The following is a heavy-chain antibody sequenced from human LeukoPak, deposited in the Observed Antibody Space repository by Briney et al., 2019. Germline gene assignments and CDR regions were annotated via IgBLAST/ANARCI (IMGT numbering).Heavy chain of an antibody. D-gene: IGHD3-22*01. CDR3: ARTGYDSSGYYSDY. Sequence: GGSLRLSCAASGFTFSSYSMNWVRQAPEKGLEWVSSISSSSSYIYYVDSVKGRFTISRDNAKNSLFLQMNSLRAEDTAVYYCARTGYDSSGYYSDYWGQGTLVTVSS. V-gene: IGHV3-21*01. CDR1: GFTFSSYS. J-gene: IGHJ4*02. CDR2: ISSSSSYI.